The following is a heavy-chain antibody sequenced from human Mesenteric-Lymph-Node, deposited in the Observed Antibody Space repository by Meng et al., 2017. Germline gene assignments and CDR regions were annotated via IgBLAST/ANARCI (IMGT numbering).Heavy chain of an antibody. D-gene: IGHD2-2*01. V-gene: IGHV4-30-4*01. Sequence: QVQLQESGPGLVKPSQTLSLTCTVSGGSISSSNSYWSWIRQPPGKGLEWSGHIYNSGSTYYNPSLKSRITISVDTSKNQFSLKLSSVTAADTAVYYCARATLGITSYFDYWGQGTLVTVSS. CDR3: ARATLGITSYFDY. CDR1: GGSISSSNSY. J-gene: IGHJ4*02. CDR2: IYNSGST.